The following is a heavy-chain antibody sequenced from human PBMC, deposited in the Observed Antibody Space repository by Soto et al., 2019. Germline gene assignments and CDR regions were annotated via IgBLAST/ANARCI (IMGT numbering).Heavy chain of an antibody. V-gene: IGHV3-15*01. J-gene: IGHJ5*02. CDR2: IKSKTDGETK. Sequence: GGSLRLSCAASGFTFSHAWMSWVRQAQGKGLEWVGRIKSKTDGETKDYGAPVRGRFTISRDDSKDTLYLQMNSLRIEDTAVYYCCVVKRRDQYSTSGYWFDPWGPGTLVTVSS. CDR3: CVVKRRDQYSTSGYWFDP. D-gene: IGHD2-15*01. CDR1: GFTFSHAW.